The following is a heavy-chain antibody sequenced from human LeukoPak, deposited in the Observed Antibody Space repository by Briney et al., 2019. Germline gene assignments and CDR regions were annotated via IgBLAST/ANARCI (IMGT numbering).Heavy chain of an antibody. J-gene: IGHJ4*02. V-gene: IGHV4-34*01. CDR2: INHSGST. Sequence: SETLSLTCAVYGGSLSGYYWSWIRQPPGKGLEWIGEINHSGSTNYNPSLKSRVTISVDTSKNQFSLKLSSVTAADTAVYYCAGEYVVVVAARGHFDYWGQGTLVTVSS. CDR1: GGSLSGYY. D-gene: IGHD2-15*01. CDR3: AGEYVVVVAARGHFDY.